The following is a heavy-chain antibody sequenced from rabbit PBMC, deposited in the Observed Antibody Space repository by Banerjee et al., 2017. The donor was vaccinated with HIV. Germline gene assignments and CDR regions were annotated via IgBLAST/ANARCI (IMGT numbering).Heavy chain of an antibody. V-gene: IGHV1S45*01. CDR3: ARSINWANRALNL. CDR1: GFSFSSNW. D-gene: IGHD1-1*01. Sequence: QEQLVESGGGLVQPEGSLTLTCTASGFSFSSNWICWVRQAPGKGLEWIACIDSSDGDTDYANWPKGRFTISKASSTTVTLQMTSLTAADTATYFCARSINWANRALNLWGQGTLVTVS. J-gene: IGHJ4*01. CDR2: IDSSDGDT.